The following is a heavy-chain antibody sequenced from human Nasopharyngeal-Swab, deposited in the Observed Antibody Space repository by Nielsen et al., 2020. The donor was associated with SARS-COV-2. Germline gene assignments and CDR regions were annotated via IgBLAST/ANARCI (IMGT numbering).Heavy chain of an antibody. J-gene: IGHJ3*02. Sequence: SQTVSLTCDVSGDSLSSNSAAWNWIRQSPSRGLEWLGRTYYRSKWYNDYAISVRSRITINPDTSKNQFSLHLNSVTPEDTAVYYCARGRALRLGDALDIWGQGTKVTVSS. CDR3: ARGRALRLGDALDI. CDR1: GDSLSSNSAA. D-gene: IGHD5/OR15-5a*01. V-gene: IGHV6-1*01. CDR2: TYYRSKWYN.